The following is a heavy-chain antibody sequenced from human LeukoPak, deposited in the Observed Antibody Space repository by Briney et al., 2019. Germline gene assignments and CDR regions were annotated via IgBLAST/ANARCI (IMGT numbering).Heavy chain of an antibody. CDR2: IYTSGST. CDR1: GGSISSFY. D-gene: IGHD1-26*01. V-gene: IGHV4-4*07. Sequence: SETLSLTCTVSGGSISSFYWSWIRQPAGKGLEWVGRIYTSGSTNYNPSLKSRVTMSVDTSKNQFSLKLSSVTAADTAVYYCAREDISGSYWSFDYWGQGTLVTVSS. J-gene: IGHJ4*02. CDR3: AREDISGSYWSFDY.